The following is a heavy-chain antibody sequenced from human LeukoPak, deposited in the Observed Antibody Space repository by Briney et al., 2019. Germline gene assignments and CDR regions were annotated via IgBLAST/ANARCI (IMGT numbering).Heavy chain of an antibody. V-gene: IGHV3-23*01. CDR1: GFTFSTFA. Sequence: PGGSLRLSCTASGFTFSTFAIGWVRQAPGKGLQWVSGISGSGDTTYYADSVKGRFAISRDNSENTLYLQMNRLRDEDTAVYHCAKDFLGTVPDVFDIWGQGPMVTVSS. CDR3: AKDFLGTVPDVFDI. J-gene: IGHJ3*02. D-gene: IGHD7-27*01. CDR2: ISGSGDTT.